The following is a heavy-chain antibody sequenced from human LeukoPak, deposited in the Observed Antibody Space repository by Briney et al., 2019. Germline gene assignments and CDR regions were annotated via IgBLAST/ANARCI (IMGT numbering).Heavy chain of an antibody. V-gene: IGHV1-46*01. CDR1: GYTFTSNH. Sequence: ASVKVSCKASGYTFTSNHIHWVRQAPGQGLEWMGVINPSGDSTSYAPNFQGRVTVTRDTSTSTVYMEPSSLRSEDTAIYYCAKIAARDTGEGYWGQGTLVTVSS. J-gene: IGHJ4*02. CDR2: INPSGDST. D-gene: IGHD6-6*01. CDR3: AKIAARDTGEGY.